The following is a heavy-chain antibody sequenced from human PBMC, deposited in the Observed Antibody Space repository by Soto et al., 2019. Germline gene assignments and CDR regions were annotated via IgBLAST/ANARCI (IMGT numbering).Heavy chain of an antibody. J-gene: IGHJ4*02. Sequence: PSETPSLTCAVYGGSFSGYYWSWIRQPPGKGLEWIGEINHSGSTNYNPSLKSRVTISVDTSKNQFSLKLSSVTAADTAVYYCARGREAVAGSYYFDYWGQGTLVTVSS. CDR2: INHSGST. D-gene: IGHD6-19*01. V-gene: IGHV4-34*01. CDR3: ARGREAVAGSYYFDY. CDR1: GGSFSGYY.